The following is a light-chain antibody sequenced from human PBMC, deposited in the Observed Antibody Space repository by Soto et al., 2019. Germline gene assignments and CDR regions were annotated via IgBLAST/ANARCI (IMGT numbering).Light chain of an antibody. CDR3: QQYNTYPLT. CDR1: QSITTW. V-gene: IGKV1-5*03. Sequence: DIQMTPSPSTLSASVGERVTIPCRASQSITTWLAWYQQKTGKAPKLLIYKASSLEGGVPSRFSGSGSGTEFNITISSLQPDDFATYYCQQYNTYPLTFGGGIKVDIK. CDR2: KAS. J-gene: IGKJ4*01.